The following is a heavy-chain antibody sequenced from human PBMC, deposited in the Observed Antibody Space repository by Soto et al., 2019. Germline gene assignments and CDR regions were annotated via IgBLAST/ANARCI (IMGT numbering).Heavy chain of an antibody. D-gene: IGHD3-22*01. Sequence: PSETLSLTCTVSGGSISSYYWSWIRQPPGKGLEWIGYIYYSGSTNYNPSLKSRDTISVDTSKNQFSLKLSSVTAADTAVYYCARVGRNYYDSSGYYRYYYGMDVWGQGTTVTVSS. CDR2: IYYSGST. CDR3: ARVGRNYYDSSGYYRYYYGMDV. V-gene: IGHV4-59*01. CDR1: GGSISSYY. J-gene: IGHJ6*02.